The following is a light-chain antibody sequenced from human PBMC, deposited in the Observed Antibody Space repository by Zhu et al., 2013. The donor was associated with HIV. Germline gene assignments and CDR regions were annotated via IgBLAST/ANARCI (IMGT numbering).Light chain of an antibody. V-gene: IGKV3-20*01. CDR2: GTS. Sequence: LTQSPSFLSGSVEDTVRITCRASQSVGNNFLAWYQQKPGQAPRLLISGTSSRATGTPDRFSGSGSGTDFTLTISKLEPEDFAVYFCQQYATSSLTFGGGTKVEI. CDR1: QSVGNNF. J-gene: IGKJ4*01. CDR3: QQYATSSLT.